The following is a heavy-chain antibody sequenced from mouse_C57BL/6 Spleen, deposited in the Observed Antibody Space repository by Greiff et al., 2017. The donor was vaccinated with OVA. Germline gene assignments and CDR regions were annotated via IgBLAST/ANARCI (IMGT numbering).Heavy chain of an antibody. J-gene: IGHJ2*01. CDR2: ISDGGSYT. CDR1: GFTFSSYA. V-gene: IGHV5-4*01. CDR3: ARVYYGSSPFDY. D-gene: IGHD1-1*01. Sequence: VQLKESGGGLVKPGGSLKLSCAASGFTFSSYAMSWVRQTPEKRLEWVATISDGGSYTYYPDNVKGRFTISRDNAKNNLYLQMSHLKSEDTAMYYCARVYYGSSPFDYWGQGTTLTVSS.